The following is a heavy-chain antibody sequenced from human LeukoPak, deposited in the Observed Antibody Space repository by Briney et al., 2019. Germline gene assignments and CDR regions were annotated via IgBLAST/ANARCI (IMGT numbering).Heavy chain of an antibody. D-gene: IGHD3-10*01. J-gene: IGHJ4*02. Sequence: SETLSLTCAVHGGSFSGYYWTWIRQPPGKGLEWIGEINHSGTTNYNPSLKSRVTISVDTSKNQFSLKLSSVTAADTAVYYCARVAVTMVRGVITPFDYWGQGTLVTVSS. CDR3: ARVAVTMVRGVITPFDY. CDR2: INHSGTT. V-gene: IGHV4-34*01. CDR1: GGSFSGYY.